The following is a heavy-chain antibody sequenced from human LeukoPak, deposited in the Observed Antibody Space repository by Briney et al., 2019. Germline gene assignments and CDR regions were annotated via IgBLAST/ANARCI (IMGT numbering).Heavy chain of an antibody. CDR1: GFTFSTYA. CDR3: ARDDLWYSESYYFDD. Sequence: GGSLRLSCAASGFTFSTYAMHWVRQAPGKGLEWVAVISYDGSNKYYADSVKGRFTISRDNSKNTLYLQMNSLRAEDTAVYYCARDDLWYSESYYFDDWGQGTLVTVSS. J-gene: IGHJ4*02. D-gene: IGHD1-26*01. CDR2: ISYDGSNK. V-gene: IGHV3-30*04.